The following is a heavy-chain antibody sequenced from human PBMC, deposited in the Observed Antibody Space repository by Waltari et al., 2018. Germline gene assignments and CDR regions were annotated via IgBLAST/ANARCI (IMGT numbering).Heavy chain of an antibody. Sequence: QVQLQQWGAGLLKPSETLSLTCAVYGGSFRGYYWIWIRQPPGKGREWIGEINHSGSTNYNPSLKSRVTISVDTSKNQFSLKLSSVTAADTAVYYWARGDGITIFGVKIKANWFDPWGQGTLVTVSS. CDR3: ARGDGITIFGVKIKANWFDP. CDR2: INHSGST. J-gene: IGHJ5*02. V-gene: IGHV4-34*01. D-gene: IGHD3-3*01. CDR1: GGSFRGYY.